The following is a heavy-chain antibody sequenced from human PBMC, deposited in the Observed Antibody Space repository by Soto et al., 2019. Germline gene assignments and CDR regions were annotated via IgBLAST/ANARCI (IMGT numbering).Heavy chain of an antibody. CDR2: ISYDGSNK. Sequence: GGSLRLSCAASGFTSSSYAMHWVRQAPGKGLEWVAVISYDGSNKYYADSVKGRLTISRDNSKNTLYLQMNSLRAEDTAVYYCARELGPPYYYYGMDVWGQGTTVTVSS. CDR1: GFTSSSYA. V-gene: IGHV3-30-3*01. CDR3: ARELGPPYYYYGMDV. J-gene: IGHJ6*02.